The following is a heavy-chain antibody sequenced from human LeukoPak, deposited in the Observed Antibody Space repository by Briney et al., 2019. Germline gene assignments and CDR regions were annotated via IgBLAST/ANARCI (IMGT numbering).Heavy chain of an antibody. J-gene: IGHJ3*02. V-gene: IGHV3-23*01. CDR2: ISGSGGST. Sequence: GGSLRLSCAASGFTFSSYAMSWVRQAPGKGLEWVSAISGSGGSTYYPDPAKGRFTISRDNSKNPLYLQMNSLRAEDTAVYYCARGLAAAGNGDDAFDIWGQGKMVTVSS. CDR1: GFTFSSYA. CDR3: ARGLAAAGNGDDAFDI. D-gene: IGHD6-13*01.